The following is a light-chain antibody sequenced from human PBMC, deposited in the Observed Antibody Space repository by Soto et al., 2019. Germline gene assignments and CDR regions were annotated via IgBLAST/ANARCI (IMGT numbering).Light chain of an antibody. CDR1: QRVGSSY. J-gene: IGKJ4*01. CDR2: DAS. CDR3: QQYGSSRT. Sequence: EIILTQSPGTLSSSPGERATLSCSTTQRVGSSYLAWYQQQPGQAPRLLIYDASSRATGIPDRFSGSGSGTDFTLTISRLEPEDFAVYYCQQYGSSRTFGGGTKVDI. V-gene: IGKV3-20*01.